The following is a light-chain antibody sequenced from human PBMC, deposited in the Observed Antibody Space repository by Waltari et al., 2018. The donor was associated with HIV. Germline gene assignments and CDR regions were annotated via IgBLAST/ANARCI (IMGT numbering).Light chain of an antibody. CDR3: QQRTNWPPLT. CDR1: QRVGND. J-gene: IGKJ4*01. Sequence: LLTQSPAILSLSPGENATLSCRASQRVGNDLAWYHQRPGQAPKFLIDDASRRAAGVTARFSGSGSETDFTLTISTVEPEDSAVYYCQQRTNWPPLTFGGGTKVEIK. V-gene: IGKV3-11*01. CDR2: DAS.